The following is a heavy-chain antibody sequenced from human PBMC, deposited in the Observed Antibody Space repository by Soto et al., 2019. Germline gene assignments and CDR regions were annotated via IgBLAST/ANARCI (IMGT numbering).Heavy chain of an antibody. Sequence: GGSLRLSCVASGFNFGNFGMHWVRQAPGKGLEWVTVISNDENIKEDSVGGRFAVVRDNAKNTLYLQLTSLRDEDTAIYYCAGGHRGVLDYWGQGTLVTVSS. V-gene: IGHV3-33*01. CDR2: ISNDENIK. CDR3: AGGHRGVLDY. J-gene: IGHJ4*02. CDR1: GFNFGNFG. D-gene: IGHD6-6*01.